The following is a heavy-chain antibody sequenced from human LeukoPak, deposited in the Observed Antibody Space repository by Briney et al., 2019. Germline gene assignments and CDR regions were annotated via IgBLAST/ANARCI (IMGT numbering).Heavy chain of an antibody. Sequence: SETLSLTCSVSVGSVSSSGDYWAWIRHPPGAGLEWFATISNSGTPYYNPSLRSRFTISVNPSNNQFSLRLNSLTAAGTAVYHCARGRLCSSYSCVRTSYFDFWGQGALVTVSS. V-gene: IGHV4-39*01. J-gene: IGHJ4*02. CDR3: ARGRLCSSYSCVRTSYFDF. CDR1: VGSVSSSGDY. D-gene: IGHD2-2*01. CDR2: ISNSGTP.